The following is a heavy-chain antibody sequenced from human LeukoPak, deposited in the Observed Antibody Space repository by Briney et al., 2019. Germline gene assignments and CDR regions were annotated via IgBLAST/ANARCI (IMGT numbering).Heavy chain of an antibody. Sequence: ASVKVSCKASGYTFTGYYMHWVRQAPGQGLEWMGWINPNSGGTNYAQKFQGRVTMTRDTSISTAYMELSRLRSDDTAVYYCARPSIIGPYAFDIWGQGTMVTVSS. V-gene: IGHV1-2*02. CDR1: GYTFTGYY. D-gene: IGHD3-10*01. CDR3: ARPSIIGPYAFDI. J-gene: IGHJ3*02. CDR2: INPNSGGT.